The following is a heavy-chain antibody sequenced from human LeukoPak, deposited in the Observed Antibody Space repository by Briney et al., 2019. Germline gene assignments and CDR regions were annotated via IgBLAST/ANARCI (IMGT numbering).Heavy chain of an antibody. CDR3: AREGFGSGTNLEVGYSDY. CDR1: GYTFTNYA. Sequence: ASVKVSCKASGYTFTNYAMHWVRQAPGQRLEWMGWINTGGDTAYSQRFQGRVTIISDTSASTAYMDLSNLRSEDTAVYYCAREGFGSGTNLEVGYSDYWGQGSMVTVSS. D-gene: IGHD3-10*01. V-gene: IGHV1-3*04. J-gene: IGHJ4*02. CDR2: INTGGDT.